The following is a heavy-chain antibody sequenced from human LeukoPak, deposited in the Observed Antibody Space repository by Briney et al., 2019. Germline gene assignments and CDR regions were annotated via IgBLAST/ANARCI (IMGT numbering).Heavy chain of an antibody. Sequence: PSETLSLTCTVSGGSISSGSYYWSWIRQPAGKGLEWIGRIYTSGGTNYNPSLKSRVTISVDTSKNQFSLKLSSVTAADTAVYYCARGQVQGTYYYYYYMDVWGKGTTVTVSS. V-gene: IGHV4-61*02. CDR3: ARGQVQGTYYYYYYMDV. J-gene: IGHJ6*03. CDR1: GGSISSGSYY. CDR2: IYTSGGT. D-gene: IGHD1-1*01.